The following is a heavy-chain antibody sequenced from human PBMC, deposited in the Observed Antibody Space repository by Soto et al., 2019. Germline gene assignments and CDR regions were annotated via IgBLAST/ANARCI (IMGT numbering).Heavy chain of an antibody. J-gene: IGHJ4*02. CDR3: ARANEYDSSGYYPNY. CDR1: GGSISSGVYS. Sequence: TLSLTCTVSGGSISSGVYSCSWIRQHPGKGLEWIGYIYYSGSTYYNLSLKSRVTISVDTSKNQFSLKLSSVTAADTAVYYCARANEYDSSGYYPNYWGQATLVNVCS. CDR2: IYYSGST. V-gene: IGHV4-31*03. D-gene: IGHD3-22*01.